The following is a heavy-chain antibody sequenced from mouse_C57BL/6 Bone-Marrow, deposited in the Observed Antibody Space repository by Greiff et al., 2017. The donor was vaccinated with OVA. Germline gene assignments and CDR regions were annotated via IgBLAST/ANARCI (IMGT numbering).Heavy chain of an antibody. J-gene: IGHJ2*01. CDR1: GFNIKDDY. Sequence: EVQLQQSGAELVRPGASVKLSCTASGFNIKDDYMHWVKQRPEQGLEWIGWIDPENGDTEYASKFQGTSTISADTSSNTAYLQLSSLTSDDTAVYYCTTGDYWGQGTTLTVSS. CDR2: IDPENGDT. CDR3: TTGDY. V-gene: IGHV14-4*01.